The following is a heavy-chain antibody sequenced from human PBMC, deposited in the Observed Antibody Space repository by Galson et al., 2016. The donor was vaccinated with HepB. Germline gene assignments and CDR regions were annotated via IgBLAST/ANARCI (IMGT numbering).Heavy chain of an antibody. Sequence: SLRLSCAASGFTVSSNYMNWVRQAPGKGLEWVSIIYSGGSTFYADSVKGRFTISRDSSKNTLYLQMNSLRADDTAVYHCVAHGGTGGAGVDYYYYGMDVWGKGTTATVSS. V-gene: IGHV3-53*01. J-gene: IGHJ6*04. CDR2: IYSGGST. D-gene: IGHD2-8*02. CDR3: VAHGGTGGAGVDYYYYGMDV. CDR1: GFTVSSNY.